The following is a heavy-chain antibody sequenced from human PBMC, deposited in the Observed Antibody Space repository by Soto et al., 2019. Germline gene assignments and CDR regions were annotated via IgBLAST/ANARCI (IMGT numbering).Heavy chain of an antibody. V-gene: IGHV4-59*12. J-gene: IGHJ4*02. CDR3: AILKGGDLFDY. D-gene: IGHD4-17*01. CDR1: GGSISNYY. Sequence: SETLSLTCSVSGGSISNYYWSWIRQSPGKGLEWIGYIYYSGSTNYNPSLKSRVTISGDTSKKFFSLNLRSVTAADTAVYFCAILKGGDLFDYWGQRALVTVSS. CDR2: IYYSGST.